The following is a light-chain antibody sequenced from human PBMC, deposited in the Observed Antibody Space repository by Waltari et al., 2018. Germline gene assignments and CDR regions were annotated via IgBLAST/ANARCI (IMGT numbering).Light chain of an antibody. V-gene: IGKV3-11*01. CDR3: QQRSNWPLLT. CDR1: QSITNY. CDR2: DAS. Sequence: EIVLTQSPATLSLSPGERAPPACRASQSITNYLAWYQQKRGQAPRLLISDASNRATGIPARFSGSGSGTDFTLTISGLEPEDFAVYYCQQRSNWPLLTFGGGTKVEIK. J-gene: IGKJ4*01.